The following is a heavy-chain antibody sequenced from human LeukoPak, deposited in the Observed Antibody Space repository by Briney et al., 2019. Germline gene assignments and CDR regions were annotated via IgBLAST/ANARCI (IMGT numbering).Heavy chain of an antibody. CDR3: ATDISTHYFGS. CDR2: IWYDASNK. V-gene: IGHV3-30*02. D-gene: IGHD3-9*01. J-gene: IGHJ4*02. Sequence: GGSLRLSCAASGIPFRSYGMHWVRQAPGKGLEWVTFIWYDASNKYYAESVKGRFTISRDNSRNTVFLQMNGLRAEDTAIYYCATDISTHYFGSWGQGTLVTVSS. CDR1: GIPFRSYG.